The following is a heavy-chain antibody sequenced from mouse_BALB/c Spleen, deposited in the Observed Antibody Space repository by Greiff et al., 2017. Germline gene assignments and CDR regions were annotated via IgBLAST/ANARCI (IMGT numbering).Heavy chain of an antibody. D-gene: IGHD1-1*01. CDR2: INPYNDGT. J-gene: IGHJ4*01. CDR1: GYTFTSYV. Sequence: LLESGPELVKPGASVKMSCKASGYTFTSYVMHWVKQKPGQGLEWIGYINPYNDGTKYNEKFKGKATLTSDKSSSTAYMELSSLTSEDSAVYYCAKKTTVVAEAMDYWGQGTSVTVSS. CDR3: AKKTTVVAEAMDY. V-gene: IGHV1-14*01.